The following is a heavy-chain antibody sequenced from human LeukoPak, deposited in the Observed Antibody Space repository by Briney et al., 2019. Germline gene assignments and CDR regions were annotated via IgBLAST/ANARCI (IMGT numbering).Heavy chain of an antibody. D-gene: IGHD3-16*01. V-gene: IGHV3-15*01. J-gene: IGHJ5*02. CDR2: IRSKVDGGTA. CDR3: TKDLPFTAGGVIVH. CDR1: GLTFSDAW. Sequence: PGGSLRLPCGVSGLTFSDAWLTWVRQGPGKGLEWVGLIRSKVDGGTADYATTVKGRFTISGDDSKNMLYLQMNGLKTEDTAIYYCTKDLPFTAGGVIVHWGQGALVTVSS.